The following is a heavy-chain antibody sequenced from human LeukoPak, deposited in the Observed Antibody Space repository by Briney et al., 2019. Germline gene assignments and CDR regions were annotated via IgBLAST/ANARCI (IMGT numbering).Heavy chain of an antibody. CDR1: GFTFSSYG. J-gene: IGHJ3*02. CDR3: AKDFGEYRAFDI. D-gene: IGHD3-10*01. V-gene: IGHV3-30*02. Sequence: GGSLRLSCAVSGFTFSSYGMHWVRQAPGKGLEWVAFIRYDGSNKYYADSVKGRFTISRDNSKNTLYLQMNSLRAEDTAVYYCAKDFGEYRAFDIWGQGTMVTVSS. CDR2: IRYDGSNK.